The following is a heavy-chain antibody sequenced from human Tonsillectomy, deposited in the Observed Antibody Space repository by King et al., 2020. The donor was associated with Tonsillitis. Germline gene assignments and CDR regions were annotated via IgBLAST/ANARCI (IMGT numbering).Heavy chain of an antibody. V-gene: IGHV4-39*01. D-gene: IGHD3-10*01. J-gene: IGHJ4*02. Sequence: QLQESGPGLLKPSETLSLTCTVSGGSISSSTYSWGWIRQPPGKGLEWIGSFYYSGDSYYSPSLKSRVTISVDTSKNQFSLKLNSVTAADTAVYYCARHSITMVRGVIPQFDYWGQGTLVTVSS. CDR1: GGSISSSTYS. CDR3: ARHSITMVRGVIPQFDY. CDR2: FYYSGDS.